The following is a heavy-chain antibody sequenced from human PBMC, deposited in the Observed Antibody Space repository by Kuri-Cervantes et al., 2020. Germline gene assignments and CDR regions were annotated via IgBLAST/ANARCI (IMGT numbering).Heavy chain of an antibody. Sequence: GGSLRLSCAASGFTFSSYSMNWVRQAPGKGLEWVSVIYSGGSTYYADSVKGRFTISRDNSKNTLYLQMNSLRAEDTAVYYCARGRQDYDILTGYYSATYFDYWGQGTLVTVSS. CDR2: IYSGGST. CDR1: GFTFSSYS. CDR3: ARGRQDYDILTGYYSATYFDY. J-gene: IGHJ4*02. V-gene: IGHV3-53*01. D-gene: IGHD3-9*01.